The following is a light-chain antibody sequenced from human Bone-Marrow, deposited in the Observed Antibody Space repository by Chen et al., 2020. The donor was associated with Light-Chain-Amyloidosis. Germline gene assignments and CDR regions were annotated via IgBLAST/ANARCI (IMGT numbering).Light chain of an antibody. CDR2: EAF. V-gene: IGKV2D-29*01. CDR3: MQSIHLRT. J-gene: IGKJ1*01. CDR1: QSLLYSNGVTY. Sequence: DVVMPQTPLSLSVTPGQPASIPCKSSQSLLYSNGVTYLYWFLQKPGQPPQLLIYEAFHRLSGVPHRFSGSGSGTDFTLKISRVAAEDVGTYYGMQSIHLRTFGQGAKVAIK.